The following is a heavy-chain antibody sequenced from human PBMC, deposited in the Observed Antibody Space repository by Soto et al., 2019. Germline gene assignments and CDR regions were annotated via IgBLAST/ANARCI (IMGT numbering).Heavy chain of an antibody. CDR2: IYYSGST. CDR3: ARCTMVRGVIDYYYGMDV. J-gene: IGHJ6*02. V-gene: IGHV4-59*01. CDR1: GGSISSYY. D-gene: IGHD3-10*01. Sequence: SETLSLTCTVSGGSISSYYWSWIRQPPGKGLEWIGYIYYSGSTNYNPSLKSRVTISVDTSKNQFSLKLSSVTAADTAVYYCARCTMVRGVIDYYYGMDVWGQGTTVTVSS.